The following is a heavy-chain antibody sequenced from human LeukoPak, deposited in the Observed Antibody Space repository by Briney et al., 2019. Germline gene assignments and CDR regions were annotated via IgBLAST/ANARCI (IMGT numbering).Heavy chain of an antibody. CDR2: IYSGGST. V-gene: IGHV3-53*01. Sequence: GSLSLSCAASGFPIRSNYMSWVRQAPGKGLEGVSVIYSGGSTYYADSVKGRFTISRDNAKNTLYLQMNSLRAEDTAVYYCARPGYSSGWYYYFDYWGQGTLVTVSS. CDR1: GFPIRSNY. D-gene: IGHD6-19*01. J-gene: IGHJ4*02. CDR3: ARPGYSSGWYYYFDY.